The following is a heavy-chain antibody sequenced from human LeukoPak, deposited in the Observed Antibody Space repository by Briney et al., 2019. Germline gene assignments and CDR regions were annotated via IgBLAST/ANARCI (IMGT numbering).Heavy chain of an antibody. CDR2: IKQDGSEK. Sequence: GGSLRLSCGASGFTFSRDWMSWVRQAPGKGLEWVANIKQDGSEKNYVDSVKGRFTISRDNAKNSLYLQMNSLRAEDTAVYYCARDEVPTETNWFDPWGQGTLVTVSS. CDR1: GFTFSRDW. V-gene: IGHV3-7*01. J-gene: IGHJ5*02. CDR3: ARDEVPTETNWFDP.